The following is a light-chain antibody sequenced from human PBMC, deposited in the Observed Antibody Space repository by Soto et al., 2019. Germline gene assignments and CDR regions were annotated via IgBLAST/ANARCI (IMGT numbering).Light chain of an antibody. J-gene: IGKJ1*01. Sequence: DIQMTQSPSSLSVSVGDRVTITCRASQSISSYLNRYQQKPGKAPKLLIYAPSSLQSGVSSSFSDSASRTDFTLTNSSLQPEDFATYYCKQSYSTPPWTFGQGTKVEIK. CDR2: APS. CDR3: KQSYSTPPWT. CDR1: QSISSY. V-gene: IGKV1-39*01.